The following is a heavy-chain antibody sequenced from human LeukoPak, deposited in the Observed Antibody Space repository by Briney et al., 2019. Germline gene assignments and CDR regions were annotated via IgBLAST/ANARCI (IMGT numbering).Heavy chain of an antibody. J-gene: IGHJ4*02. CDR2: IISSSSTI. CDR1: GFTFSSYS. D-gene: IGHD2-15*01. CDR3: ARVGMGTYSGDH. Sequence: GGSLRLSCAASGFTFSSYSMNWVRQAPGKGLEWISYIISSSSTIHYADSVKGRFTVSRDNAKNSLYLQMNSLRAEDTAMFYCARVGMGTYSGDHWGQGTLVTVSS. V-gene: IGHV3-48*04.